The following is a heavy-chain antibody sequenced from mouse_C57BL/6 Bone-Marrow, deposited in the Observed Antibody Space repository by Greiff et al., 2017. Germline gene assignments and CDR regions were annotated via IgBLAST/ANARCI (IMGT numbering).Heavy chain of an antibody. CDR2: IEPSDSYT. D-gene: IGHD2-3*01. V-gene: IGHV1-69*01. CDR3: ARAGWLIRAWFAY. CDR1: GYTFTSYW. Sequence: QVQLQQPGAELVMPGASVKLSCKASGYTFTSYWMHWVKQRLGQGLEWIGEIEPSDSYTNYNQKFKGKSTLTVDKSSSTAYMQLSSLTSEDSAVYYCARAGWLIRAWFAYWGQGTLVTVSA. J-gene: IGHJ3*01.